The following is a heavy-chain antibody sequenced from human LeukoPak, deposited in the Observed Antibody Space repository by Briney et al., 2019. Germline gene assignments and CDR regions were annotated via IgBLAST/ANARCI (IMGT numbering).Heavy chain of an antibody. J-gene: IGHJ4*02. CDR3: ASRVSGGSDY. CDR1: GFTFSSYS. Sequence: GGSLRLSCAASGFTFSSYSMNWVRQAPGKGLEWVSSISSSSSYIYYADSVKGRFTISRDNAKNSLYLQVNSLRAEDTAVYYCASRVSGGSDYWGQGTLVTVSS. CDR2: ISSSSSYI. D-gene: IGHD1-26*01. V-gene: IGHV3-21*01.